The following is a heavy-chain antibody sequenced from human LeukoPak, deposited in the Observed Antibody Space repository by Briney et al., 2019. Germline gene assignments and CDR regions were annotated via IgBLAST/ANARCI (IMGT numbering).Heavy chain of an antibody. D-gene: IGHD1-14*01. J-gene: IGHJ3*02. CDR2: ISSSSSYI. Sequence: GGSLRLSCAASGFISSSYSMYWVRQAPGKGLEWVSSISSSSSYIYYADSVKRRFTISRDNDKNSLYLQMNGLTGDDTALYCGARDLTGTWHAFDIWGQGAMVTVSS. CDR1: GFISSSYS. CDR3: ARDLTGTWHAFDI. V-gene: IGHV3-21*01.